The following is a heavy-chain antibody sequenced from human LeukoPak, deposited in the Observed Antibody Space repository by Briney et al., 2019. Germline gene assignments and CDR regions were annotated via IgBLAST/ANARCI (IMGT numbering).Heavy chain of an antibody. Sequence: GGSLRLSCAASGFTFSSYGMHWVRRAPGKGLEWVAVIWYDGTNKYYADSVKGRFTISRDNYKNTLYLQMNSLRAEDTAVYYCAKESLYSSSWYDYWGQGTRVTVSS. J-gene: IGHJ4*02. V-gene: IGHV3-33*06. CDR1: GFTFSSYG. D-gene: IGHD6-13*01. CDR2: IWYDGTNK. CDR3: AKESLYSSSWYDY.